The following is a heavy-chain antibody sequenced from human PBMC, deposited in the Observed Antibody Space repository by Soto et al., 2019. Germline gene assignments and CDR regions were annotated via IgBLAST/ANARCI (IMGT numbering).Heavy chain of an antibody. CDR1: GGTFSSYA. CDR3: ARDLGVDDSLFGSAGNWFYP. J-gene: IGHJ5*02. CDR2: IIPIFGTA. D-gene: IGHD3-10*01. Sequence: QVQLVQSGAEVKKPGSSVKVSCKASGGTFSSYAISWVRQAPGQGLEWMGGIIPIFGTANYAQKFQGRVTITADESTSTAYMELSSLRSEDTAVYYCARDLGVDDSLFGSAGNWFYPWGQGTLVTVSS. V-gene: IGHV1-69*01.